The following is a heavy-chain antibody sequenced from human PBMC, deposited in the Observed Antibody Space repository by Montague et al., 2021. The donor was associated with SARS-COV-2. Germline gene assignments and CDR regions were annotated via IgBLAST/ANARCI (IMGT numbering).Heavy chain of an antibody. V-gene: IGHV6-1*01. CDR1: GDSVSSNSAA. J-gene: IGHJ5*02. CDR2: TYYRSKWYN. D-gene: IGHD3-10*01. CDR3: ARDLDYYGSGSYPEGFDP. Sequence: CAISGDSVSSNSAAWNWIRQSPSSGLEWLGRTYYRSKWYNDYAVSVKSRITINPDTSKNQFSLQLNSVTPEDTAVYYCARDLDYYGSGSYPEGFDPWGQGTLVTVSS.